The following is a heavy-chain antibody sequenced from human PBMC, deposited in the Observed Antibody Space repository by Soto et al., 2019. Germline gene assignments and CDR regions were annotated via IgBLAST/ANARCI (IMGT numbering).Heavy chain of an antibody. CDR3: ATTYLVEAFDI. CDR2: FDPEQGKI. CDR1: RYTLTELS. Sequence: QVQLVQSGAEVKQPGASVKVSCKVSRYTLTELSIHWVRQAPGKGLEGMGGFDPEQGKIIYAQKFLGRVSMTEDTSTYTAYMELSSLRSVDTALYYCATTYLVEAFDIWGQGTMVSVSS. D-gene: IGHD3-10*01. V-gene: IGHV1-24*01. J-gene: IGHJ3*02.